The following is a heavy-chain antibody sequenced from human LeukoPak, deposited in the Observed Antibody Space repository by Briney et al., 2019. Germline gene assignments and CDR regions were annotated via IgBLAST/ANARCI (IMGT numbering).Heavy chain of an antibody. J-gene: IGHJ5*02. V-gene: IGHV4-34*01. CDR2: IKHSGST. CDR1: GGSFSGYY. CDR3: ARKWAYSGFSNVFDP. Sequence: SETLSLTCAVYGGSFSGYYWSWIRQPPGKGLEWIGEIKHSGSTNYNPSLKSRVTISVDTSKNQFSLKLSSVTAADTAVYYCARKWAYSGFSNVFDPWGQGTLVTVSS. D-gene: IGHD5-12*01.